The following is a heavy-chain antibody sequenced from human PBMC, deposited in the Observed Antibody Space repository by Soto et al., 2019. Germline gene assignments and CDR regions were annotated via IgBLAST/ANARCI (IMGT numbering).Heavy chain of an antibody. D-gene: IGHD3-3*01. Sequence: QMQLVQSGAEVKKPGSSVKVSCKASGGTLSSFINYPINWVRQAPGQGLEWMGGIVPNVGTVNYAQKFQGRVTITADKYTGTAYMELRSLRSEDTALSYCARRDTSGFLRYFENWGQGTLVTVSS. CDR1: GGTLSSFINYP. CDR3: ARRDTSGFLRYFEN. CDR2: IVPNVGTV. V-gene: IGHV1-69*06. J-gene: IGHJ4*02.